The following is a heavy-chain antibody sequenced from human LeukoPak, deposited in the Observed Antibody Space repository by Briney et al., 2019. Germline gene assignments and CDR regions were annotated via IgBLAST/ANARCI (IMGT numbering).Heavy chain of an antibody. V-gene: IGHV3-53*01. Sequence: GGSLRLSCVASEFTVSSNYMSWVRQAPGKGLEWVSVIYSGGSTYYADSVKGRFTISRDNSNNTLYLQMNSLRAEDTAVYYCTRDWYGYNSGWTHFDYWGLGALVTVSS. CDR1: EFTVSSNY. CDR3: TRDWYGYNSGWTHFDY. CDR2: IYSGGST. J-gene: IGHJ4*02. D-gene: IGHD6-19*01.